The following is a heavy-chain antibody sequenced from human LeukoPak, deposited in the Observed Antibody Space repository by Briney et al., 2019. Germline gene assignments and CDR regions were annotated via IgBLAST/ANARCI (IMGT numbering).Heavy chain of an antibody. D-gene: IGHD6-13*01. CDR2: IYYSGST. V-gene: IGHV4-38-2*02. J-gene: IGHJ5*02. CDR1: GYSISSGYY. CDR3: ARVGGIAAAGWFDP. Sequence: SETLSLTCTVSGYSISSGYYWGWIRQPPGKGLEWIGSIYYSGSTYYNPSLKSRVTISVDTSKNQFSLKLSSVTAADTAVYYCARVGGIAAAGWFDPWGQGTLVTVSS.